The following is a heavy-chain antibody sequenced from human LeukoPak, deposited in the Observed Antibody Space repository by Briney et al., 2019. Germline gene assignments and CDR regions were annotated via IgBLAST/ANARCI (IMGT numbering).Heavy chain of an antibody. D-gene: IGHD2-21*02. Sequence: GGSLRLSCAASGFTFSNYWMSWVRQAPGKGLEWVSYISSSGSTIYYADSVKGRFTISRDNAKNSLYLQMNSLRAEDTAVYYCARGYCGGDCYLLSDAFDIWGQGTMVTVSS. CDR1: GFTFSNYW. J-gene: IGHJ3*02. V-gene: IGHV3-48*04. CDR3: ARGYCGGDCYLLSDAFDI. CDR2: ISSSGSTI.